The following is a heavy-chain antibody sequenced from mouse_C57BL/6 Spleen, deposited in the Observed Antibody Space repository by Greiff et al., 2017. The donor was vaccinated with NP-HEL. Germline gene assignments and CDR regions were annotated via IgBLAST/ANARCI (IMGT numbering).Heavy chain of an antibody. Sequence: QVQLQQSGPGLVQPSQSLSITCTVSGFSLTSYGVHWVRQSPGKGLEWLGVIWSGGSTDYNAAFISRLSISKDNSKSQVFFKMNSLQADDTAIYYCAQGFAYWGQGTLVTVSA. CDR3: AQGFAY. V-gene: IGHV2-2*01. CDR1: GFSLTSYG. CDR2: IWSGGST. J-gene: IGHJ3*01.